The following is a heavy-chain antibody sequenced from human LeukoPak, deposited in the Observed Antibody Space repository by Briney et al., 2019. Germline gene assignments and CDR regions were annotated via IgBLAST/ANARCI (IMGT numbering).Heavy chain of an antibody. J-gene: IGHJ4*02. CDR1: GGSFSGYY. CDR2: INHSGST. D-gene: IGHD6-13*01. Sequence: SETLSLTCAVYGGSFSGYYWSWIRQPPGKGLEWIGEINHSGSTNYNPSLKSRVTISVDTSKNQFSLKLSSVTAEDTAVYYCTKPVPRWYHDLDYWGQGTLVTVSS. V-gene: IGHV4-34*01. CDR3: TKPVPRWYHDLDY.